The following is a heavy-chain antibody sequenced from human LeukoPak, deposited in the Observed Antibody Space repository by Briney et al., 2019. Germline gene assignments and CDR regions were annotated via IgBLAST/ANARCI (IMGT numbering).Heavy chain of an antibody. D-gene: IGHD6-13*01. CDR3: AKQASSHLEAYFDY. CDR1: GFTFSSHA. J-gene: IGHJ4*02. V-gene: IGHV3-23*01. Sequence: GGSLRLSCAASGFTFSSHAMSWVRQAPGKGLEWVSAISHSGGSTYYADSVKGRFTVSRDNSKNTLYLQMNSLRAEDTAVYYCAKQASSHLEAYFDYWGQGTLVTVSS. CDR2: ISHSGGST.